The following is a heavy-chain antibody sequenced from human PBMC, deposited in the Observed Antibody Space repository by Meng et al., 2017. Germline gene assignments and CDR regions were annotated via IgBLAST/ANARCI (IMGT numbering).Heavy chain of an antibody. Sequence: SVKVSCKASGYTFTGYYMHWVRQAPGQGLEWMGRIIPILGIANYAQKFQGRVTITADKSTSTAYMELSSLRSEDTAAYYCARSRAGSGYDFYYGMDVWGQGTTVTVSS. D-gene: IGHD5-12*01. CDR2: IIPILGIA. CDR1: GYTFTGYY. J-gene: IGHJ6*02. V-gene: IGHV1-69*02. CDR3: ARSRAGSGYDFYYGMDV.